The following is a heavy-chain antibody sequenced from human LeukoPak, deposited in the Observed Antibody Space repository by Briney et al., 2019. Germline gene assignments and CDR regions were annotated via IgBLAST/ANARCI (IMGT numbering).Heavy chain of an antibody. Sequence: SETLSLTFLVSGGSISSYYWSWLRQPASRGLEWIGGISAGGGTNYISSLKSRVTMSVDTSKYQFSLELSSVTATDTAVYYCARGWHHDPAHDYFYQYMDVWGKGTTVTVSS. D-gene: IGHD1-1*01. CDR3: ARGWHHDPAHDYFYQYMDV. CDR2: ISAGGGT. J-gene: IGHJ6*03. V-gene: IGHV4-4*07. CDR1: GGSISSYY.